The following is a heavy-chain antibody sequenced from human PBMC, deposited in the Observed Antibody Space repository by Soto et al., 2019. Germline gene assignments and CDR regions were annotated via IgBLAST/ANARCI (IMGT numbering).Heavy chain of an antibody. D-gene: IGHD3-22*01. Sequence: QVQLVQSGAEVKKPGSSVKVSCKDSADTFHLYAFYWVRQAPGQGLEWLGGITPIFETTFYSQNSEAKSTITADKTPSTAYMGLIGLTSDDSAVYYCARGLSYYYDFDGENDAFDIWGQGTTVTVSS. CDR1: ADTFHLYA. J-gene: IGHJ3*02. CDR3: ARGLSYYYDFDGENDAFDI. V-gene: IGHV1-69*06. CDR2: ITPIFETT.